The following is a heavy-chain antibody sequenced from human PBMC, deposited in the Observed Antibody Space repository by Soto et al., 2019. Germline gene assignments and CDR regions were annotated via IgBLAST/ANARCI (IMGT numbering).Heavy chain of an antibody. CDR2: MNPNSGNT. J-gene: IGHJ6*03. V-gene: IGHV1-8*01. Sequence: GASVKVSCKASGYTFTSYDINWVRQATGHGLEWMGWMNPNSGNTGYAQKFQGRVTMTRNTSISTAYMELSSLRSEDTAVYYCARVYCSSTSCYWYYYYMDVWGKGTTVTVSS. CDR3: ARVYCSSTSCYWYYYYMDV. CDR1: GYTFTSYD. D-gene: IGHD2-2*01.